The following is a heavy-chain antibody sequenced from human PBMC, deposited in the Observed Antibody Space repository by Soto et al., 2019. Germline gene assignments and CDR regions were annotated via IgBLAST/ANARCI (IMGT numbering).Heavy chain of an antibody. J-gene: IGHJ4*02. CDR2: INPSGGST. Sequence: ASVKVSCKASGYTFTSYYMHWVRQAPGQGLEWMGIINPSGGSTSYAQKFQGRVTMTRDTSTSTVYMELSSLRSEDTAVYYCAREWDGSGWFSTPYFDYWGQGTLVTVS. CDR1: GYTFTSYY. CDR3: AREWDGSGWFSTPYFDY. V-gene: IGHV1-46*01. D-gene: IGHD6-19*01.